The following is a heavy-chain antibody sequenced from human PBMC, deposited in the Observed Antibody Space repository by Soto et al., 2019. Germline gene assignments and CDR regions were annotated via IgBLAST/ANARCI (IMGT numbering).Heavy chain of an antibody. CDR3: ATWHEREHAFDV. CDR1: GLTISGKKY. V-gene: IGHV3-53*01. Sequence: DVQLVESGGGLIQPGESLRLSCAAFGLTISGKKYVAWVRQAPGKGLEWVSALYDVDGSFYADSVTGRFTTSSDSSKTPVYLQMNDLRPDDTAVYYCATWHEREHAFDVWGQGTTGTISS. D-gene: IGHD1-1*01. CDR2: LYDVDGS. J-gene: IGHJ3*01.